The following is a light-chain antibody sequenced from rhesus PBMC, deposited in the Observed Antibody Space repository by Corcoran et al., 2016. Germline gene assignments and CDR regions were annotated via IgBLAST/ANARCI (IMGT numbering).Light chain of an antibody. V-gene: IGKV2-72*01. CDR1: PTLLHNNGHTY. J-gene: IGKJ3*01. CDR3: QQAMDFPFT. CDR2: GGS. Sequence: DILLTQTPLSLPITPGEPASISCRSNPTLLHNNGHTYLHWYLQKPGQSPQLLVYGGSKRASGVPERFSGSGSGSDFTLTINKVEAGDAGVYYCQQAMDFPFTFGPGTKLDLK.